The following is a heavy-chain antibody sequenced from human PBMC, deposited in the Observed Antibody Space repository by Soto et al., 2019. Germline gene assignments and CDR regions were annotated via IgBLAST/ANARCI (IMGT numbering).Heavy chain of an antibody. D-gene: IGHD2-2*01. CDR1: GFTFINYA. J-gene: IGHJ2*01. V-gene: IGHV3-23*01. CDR3: ARKVLGSTSRPDWWYFDL. Sequence: EVQLLESGGGLVQPGGSLRLSCVGSGFTFINYAMNWVRQTPGKGLEWVSTISGGGDRTFDADTVKGRSPISRDNSKNTVNLQMNSLRADDTAVYYCARKVLGSTSRPDWWYFDLWGRGTLVTVSS. CDR2: ISGGGDRT.